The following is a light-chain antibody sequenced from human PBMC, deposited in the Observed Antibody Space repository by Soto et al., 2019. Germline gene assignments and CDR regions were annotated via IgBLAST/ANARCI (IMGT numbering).Light chain of an antibody. CDR1: QSISTW. CDR2: KAS. V-gene: IGKV1-5*03. Sequence: DIRMTQSPSTLSASVGDRVTIRCRASQSISTWLAWYQQKPGKAPRLLIYKASTLESGVPSRFSGSGSGTEFTITISSLQLDDFASYYCQHYTRYWTFGQGTKVEI. J-gene: IGKJ1*01. CDR3: QHYTRYWT.